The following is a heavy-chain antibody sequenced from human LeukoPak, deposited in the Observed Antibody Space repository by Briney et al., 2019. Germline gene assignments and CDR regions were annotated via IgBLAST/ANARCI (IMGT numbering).Heavy chain of an antibody. Sequence: GASVKVSCKVSGYTLTELSMHWVGQAPGKGLEWMGGFDPEDGETIYAQKFQGRVTMTEDTSTDTAYMELSSLRSEDTAVYYCARHSSSSPFYYYYGMDVWGQGTTVTVSS. V-gene: IGHV1-24*01. CDR1: GYTLTELS. CDR2: FDPEDGET. J-gene: IGHJ6*02. CDR3: ARHSSSSPFYYYYGMDV. D-gene: IGHD6-6*01.